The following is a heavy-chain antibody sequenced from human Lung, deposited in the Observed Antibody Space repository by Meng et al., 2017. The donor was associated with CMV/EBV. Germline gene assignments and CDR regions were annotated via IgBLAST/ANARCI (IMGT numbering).Heavy chain of an antibody. V-gene: IGHV4-39*01. J-gene: IGHJ4*02. CDR1: GGSISSSSYY. D-gene: IGHD1-14*01. CDR3: ARHHHSPTFDY. Sequence: EWGAGVVKPSEPHPLPWTVFGGSISSSSYYWAWIRQPPGEGLEWIGSVVYSGTTYYTSSLKSRVSISVDTSKNQFSLKLSAVTAADTAVYYCARHHHSPTFDYWGQGTLVTVSS. CDR2: VVYSGTT.